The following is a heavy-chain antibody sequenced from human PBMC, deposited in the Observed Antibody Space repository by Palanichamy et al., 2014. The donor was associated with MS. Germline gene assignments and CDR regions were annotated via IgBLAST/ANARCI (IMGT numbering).Heavy chain of an antibody. CDR1: GDSLTRDTAY. J-gene: IGHJ4*02. V-gene: IGHV4-31*03. D-gene: IGHD2-15*01. CDR3: ARVSLTYCLGGICSYYFDS. Sequence: QVQLQESGPGLVKPSQTLSLTCTVSGDSLTRDTAYWTWVRQRPGKGLEWIGYIYYTRNTFYNPSLRSRATISVDASKSHFSLNVRSVTAADTAVYYCARVSLTYCLGGICSYYFDSWGQGALVTVSS. CDR2: IYYTRNT.